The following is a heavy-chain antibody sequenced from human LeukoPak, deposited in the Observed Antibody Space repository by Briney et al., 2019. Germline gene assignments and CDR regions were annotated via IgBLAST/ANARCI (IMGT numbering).Heavy chain of an antibody. D-gene: IGHD6-19*01. V-gene: IGHV5-51*01. CDR1: GSIFTSYW. CDR2: IYPGDYDT. J-gene: IGHJ3*02. Sequence: GESLQISCEGSGSIFTSYWIGWVRPLRRKGLEWMGIIYPGDYDTRYSPSFQGQVTISADKSISTAYLQWSSLKASDTAMYYCATAKAVAGPSGAFDIWGQGTMVTVSS. CDR3: ATAKAVAGPSGAFDI.